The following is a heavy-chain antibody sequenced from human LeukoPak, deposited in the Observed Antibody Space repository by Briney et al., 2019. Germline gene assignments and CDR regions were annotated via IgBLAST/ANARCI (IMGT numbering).Heavy chain of an antibody. CDR3: ARDQIVWFGELFLWGDFYYYYGMDV. Sequence: ASVKVSCKASGYTFTGYYMHWVRQAPGQGLEWMGWINPNSGGTNYAQKFQGRVTMTRDTSISTAYMELSRLRSDDTAVYYCARDQIVWFGELFLWGDFYYYYGMDVWGQGTTVTVSS. CDR1: GYTFTGYY. V-gene: IGHV1-2*02. CDR2: INPNSGGT. J-gene: IGHJ6*02. D-gene: IGHD3-10*01.